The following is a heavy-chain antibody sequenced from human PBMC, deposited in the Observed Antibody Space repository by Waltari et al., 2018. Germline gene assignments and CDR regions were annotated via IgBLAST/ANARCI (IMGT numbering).Heavy chain of an antibody. CDR1: GFTFSSYS. CDR2: ISSSSSYI. V-gene: IGHV3-21*01. D-gene: IGHD6-13*01. CDR3: ARDIAAAGGNFDY. J-gene: IGHJ4*02. Sequence: EVQLVESGGGLVKPGGSLRLSCAASGFTFSSYSMNWVRQAPGKGLEWVSSISSSSSYIYYADSVKGRFTISRDNAKNSLYLQMNSLRAEDTAVYYCARDIAAAGGNFDYWGQGTLVTVSS.